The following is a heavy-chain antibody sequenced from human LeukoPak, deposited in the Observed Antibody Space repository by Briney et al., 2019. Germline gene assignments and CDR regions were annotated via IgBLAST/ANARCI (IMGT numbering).Heavy chain of an antibody. Sequence: GGSLRLSCAASGFTFNDAWMTWVRQAPGKGLEWVSSISSSSSYIYYADSVKGRFTISRDNAKNSLYLQMHSLRAEDTAVYYCAKSVTADPWGQGTLVTVSS. V-gene: IGHV3-21*04. CDR2: ISSSSSYI. D-gene: IGHD4-23*01. CDR1: GFTFNDAW. CDR3: AKSVTADP. J-gene: IGHJ5*02.